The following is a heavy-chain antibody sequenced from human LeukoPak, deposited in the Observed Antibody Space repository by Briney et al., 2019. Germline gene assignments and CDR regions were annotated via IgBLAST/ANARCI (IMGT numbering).Heavy chain of an antibody. Sequence: PGRSLRLSCAASGFTFRNYGMHWVRQAPGTGLEWVAVIWYDGTNKYYADSVKGRFTISRDNSKNTLYLQMNSLRAEDTAVYYCARVRYYYDSRGPNWFDPWGQGTLVTVSS. CDR2: IWYDGTNK. CDR3: ARVRYYYDSRGPNWFDP. J-gene: IGHJ5*02. CDR1: GFTFRNYG. V-gene: IGHV3-33*01. D-gene: IGHD3-22*01.